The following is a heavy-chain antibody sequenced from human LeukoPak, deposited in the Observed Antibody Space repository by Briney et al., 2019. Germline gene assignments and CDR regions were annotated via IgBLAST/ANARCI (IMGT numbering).Heavy chain of an antibody. Sequence: GGSLRLSCAASGFTFSTYGMNWVRQAPGKGLEWVSYISSGRSTTYYAGSVKGRITVSRENAKNSLYLQMNSLRAEDTAVYYCARDHMGYDYWGQGTLVTVSS. D-gene: IGHD1-26*01. J-gene: IGHJ4*02. CDR3: ARDHMGYDY. CDR2: ISSGRSTT. CDR1: GFTFSTYG. V-gene: IGHV3-48*04.